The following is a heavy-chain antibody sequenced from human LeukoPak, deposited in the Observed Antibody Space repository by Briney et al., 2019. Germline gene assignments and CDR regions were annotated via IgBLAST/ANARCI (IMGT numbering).Heavy chain of an antibody. J-gene: IGHJ4*02. V-gene: IGHV3-23*01. CDR3: AKSGYNRFDY. CDR2: ISGSGSGGST. CDR1: GDSISRYY. Sequence: ETLSLTCTVSGDSISRYYWSWVRQAPGKGLEWVSNISGSGSGGSTYYADSVKGRFTISRDNSKNTLYLQMNSLRAEDTAVYYCAKSGYNRFDYWGQGTLVTVSS. D-gene: IGHD5-24*01.